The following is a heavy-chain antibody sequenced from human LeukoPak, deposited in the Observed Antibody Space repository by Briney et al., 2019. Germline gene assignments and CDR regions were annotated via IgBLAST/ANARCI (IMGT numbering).Heavy chain of an antibody. CDR3: ASHLSRFATRMSGYYYGMDV. Sequence: ASVKVSCKASGYTFTSYDINWVRQATGQGLEWMGWMNPNSGNTGYAQKFQGRVTMTRSTSISTAYMGLSSLRSEDTAVYYCASHLSRFATRMSGYYYGMDVWGQGTTVTVSS. CDR2: MNPNSGNT. J-gene: IGHJ6*02. CDR1: GYTFTSYD. V-gene: IGHV1-8*01. D-gene: IGHD3-10*01.